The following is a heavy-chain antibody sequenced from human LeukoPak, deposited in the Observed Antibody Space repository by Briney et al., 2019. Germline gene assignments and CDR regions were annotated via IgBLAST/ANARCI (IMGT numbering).Heavy chain of an antibody. D-gene: IGHD3-3*01. Sequence: GGSLRLSCAASGFTFSSYSMNWVRQAPGKGLEWVSSIGSSSRYIYYADSVKGRFTISRDNAKNSLYLQMNSLRAEDTAVYYCARGGRGGELVRFLERYYIVLFDYWGQGTLVTVSS. CDR2: IGSSSRYI. CDR1: GFTFSSYS. J-gene: IGHJ4*02. V-gene: IGHV3-21*01. CDR3: ARGGRGGELVRFLERYYIVLFDY.